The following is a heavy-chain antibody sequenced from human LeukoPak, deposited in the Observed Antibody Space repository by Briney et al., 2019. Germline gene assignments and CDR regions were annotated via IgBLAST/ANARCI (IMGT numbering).Heavy chain of an antibody. CDR3: ATWGLHFDI. D-gene: IGHD3-16*01. CDR1: GYTFGAYY. Sequence: ASVTVSCKASGYTFGAYYMYWVRQAPGQGREWMGWISPNSGGTNYTQKFQGRVTMTRDTSINTAYMELSRLTSDDTAVYFCATWGLHFDIWGQGTMVIVAS. J-gene: IGHJ3*02. V-gene: IGHV1-2*02. CDR2: ISPNSGGT.